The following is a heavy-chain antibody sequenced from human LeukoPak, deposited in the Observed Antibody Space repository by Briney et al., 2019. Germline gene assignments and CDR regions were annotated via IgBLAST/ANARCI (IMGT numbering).Heavy chain of an antibody. CDR2: IYSGGST. D-gene: IGHD5-12*01. CDR1: GFTVSSNH. J-gene: IGHJ4*02. Sequence: GGSLRLSCAASGFTVSSNHMSWVRQAPGKGLEWVSVIYSGGSTYYADSVKGRFTISRDNSKNTLYLQMNSLRAEDTAVYYCARASGYDYPIDYWGQGTLVTVSS. CDR3: ARASGYDYPIDY. V-gene: IGHV3-53*01.